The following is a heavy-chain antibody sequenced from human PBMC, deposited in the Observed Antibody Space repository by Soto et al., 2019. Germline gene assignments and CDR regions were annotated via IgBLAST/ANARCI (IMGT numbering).Heavy chain of an antibody. Sequence: ASVKVSCKASGGTFGSYAISWVRQAPGQGLEWMGGIIPIFGTANYAQKFQGRVTITADESTSTAYMELSSLRSEDTAVYYCARSSGSYFGMDVWGQGTTVTVSS. J-gene: IGHJ6*02. CDR3: ARSSGSYFGMDV. D-gene: IGHD1-26*01. CDR2: IIPIFGTA. V-gene: IGHV1-69*13. CDR1: GGTFGSYA.